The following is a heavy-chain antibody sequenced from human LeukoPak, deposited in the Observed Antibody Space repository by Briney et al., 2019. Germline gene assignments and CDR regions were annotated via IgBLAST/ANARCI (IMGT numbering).Heavy chain of an antibody. CDR2: ISSSSSYI. Sequence: PGGSLRLSCAASGFTFSSYSMNWVRQAPGKGLEWVSSISSSSSYIYYADSVKGRFTISRDNAKNSLYLQMNSLRAEDTAVYYCARVRHTVTTAYYYYYMDVWGKGTTVTVSS. D-gene: IGHD4-11*01. CDR3: ARVRHTVTTAYYYYYMDV. J-gene: IGHJ6*03. CDR1: GFTFSSYS. V-gene: IGHV3-21*01.